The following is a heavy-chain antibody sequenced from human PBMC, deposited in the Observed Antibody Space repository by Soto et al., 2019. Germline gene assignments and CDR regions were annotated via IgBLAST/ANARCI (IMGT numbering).Heavy chain of an antibody. CDR2: VCYDGSNK. CDR1: GFTFSSHG. D-gene: IGHD3-16*01. J-gene: IGHJ4*02. Sequence: QVQLVESGGGVVQPGRSLRLSCAASGFTFSSHGMHWVRQAPDKGLEWVAVVCYDGSNKYYADSVKGRLTISRDNSNNMLYLEMNSLRAEDTAVYYCARWGNWKVADNWGQGTLVTVAS. V-gene: IGHV3-33*01. CDR3: ARWGNWKVADN.